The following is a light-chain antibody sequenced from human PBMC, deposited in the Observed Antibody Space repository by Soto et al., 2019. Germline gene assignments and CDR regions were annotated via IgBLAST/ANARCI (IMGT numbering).Light chain of an antibody. CDR2: GAT. V-gene: IGKV3D-15*01. Sequence: EVVMTQFPATLSVSPGERATLSCMASQSVNIYLAWYQQKPGQAPRLLIFGATYRATGIPARFSGSGSGTEFNLTISSLQSEDFGVYFCQQYDDWLRLTFGGGTKVDIK. CDR3: QQYDDWLRLT. CDR1: QSVNIY. J-gene: IGKJ4*01.